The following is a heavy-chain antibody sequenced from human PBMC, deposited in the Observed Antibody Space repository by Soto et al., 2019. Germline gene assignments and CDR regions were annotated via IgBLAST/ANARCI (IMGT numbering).Heavy chain of an antibody. J-gene: IGHJ6*03. Sequence: SETLSLTCTVSGGSISSYYWSWIRQPPGKGLEWIGYIYYSGSTNYNPSLKSRVTISVDTSKNQFSPKLSSVTAADTAVYYCARLLYSGYDHPAYYMDVWGKGTTVTVSS. D-gene: IGHD5-12*01. CDR1: GGSISSYY. V-gene: IGHV4-59*08. CDR2: IYYSGST. CDR3: ARLLYSGYDHPAYYMDV.